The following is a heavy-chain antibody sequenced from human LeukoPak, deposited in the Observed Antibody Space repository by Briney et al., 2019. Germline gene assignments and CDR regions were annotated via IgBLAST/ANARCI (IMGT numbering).Heavy chain of an antibody. V-gene: IGHV4-31*03. CDR3: ARERREYSSSCLDY. Sequence: KPSQTLSLTCTVSGGSISSGGYYWSWIRQHPGKGLEWIGYIYYSGSTYYNPSLKSRVTISVDTSKNQFSLKLSSVTAADTAVYYCARERREYSSSCLDYWGQGTLVTVSS. CDR2: IYYSGST. D-gene: IGHD6-13*01. CDR1: GGSISSGGYY. J-gene: IGHJ4*02.